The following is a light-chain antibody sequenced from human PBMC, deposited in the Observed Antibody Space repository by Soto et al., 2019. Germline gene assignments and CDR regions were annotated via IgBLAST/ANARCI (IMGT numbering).Light chain of an antibody. CDR1: SSNIGAGYD. CDR3: QSYDSSLSAYVV. J-gene: IGLJ2*01. Sequence: QPVLTQPPSVSGAPGQRVTISCTGSSSNIGAGYDVHWYQQLPGTAPKLLIYGNSNRPSGVPDRFSGSKSGTSASLAITGLQAEDEADYSCQSYDSSLSAYVVFGGGTKLTVL. V-gene: IGLV1-40*01. CDR2: GNS.